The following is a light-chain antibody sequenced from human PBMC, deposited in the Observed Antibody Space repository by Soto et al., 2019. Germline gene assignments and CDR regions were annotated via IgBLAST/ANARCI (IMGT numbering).Light chain of an antibody. V-gene: IGKV3-20*01. J-gene: IGKJ3*01. CDR1: ESIYINS. CDR2: GAS. Sequence: EIVLTQSPGTLSLSPGESATLSCKASESIYINSFAWYYQKPGQPPRLLLYGASTRATGIPDRFSGSGSGTDFVLSIDRLEVEDSGIYFCQQYGASPFTFGPWTRVDIK. CDR3: QQYGASPFT.